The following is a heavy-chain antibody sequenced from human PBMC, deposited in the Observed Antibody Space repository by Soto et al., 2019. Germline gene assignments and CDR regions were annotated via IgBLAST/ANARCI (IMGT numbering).Heavy chain of an antibody. Sequence: GASVKVSCKASGYTFTSYYMHWVRQAPGQGLEWMGIINPSGGSTSYAQKFQGRVTVTRDTSTSTVYMELSSLRSEDTAVYYCAFAVAGMSSRFDPWGQGTLVTVSS. V-gene: IGHV1-46*01. CDR3: AFAVAGMSSRFDP. CDR2: INPSGGST. J-gene: IGHJ5*02. CDR1: GYTFTSYY. D-gene: IGHD6-19*01.